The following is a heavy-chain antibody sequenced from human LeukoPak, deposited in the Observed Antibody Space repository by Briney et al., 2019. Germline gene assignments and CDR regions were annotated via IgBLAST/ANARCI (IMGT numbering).Heavy chain of an antibody. D-gene: IGHD6-13*01. CDR1: GFTVSSNY. CDR2: IYSGGST. CDR3: AKDMGYSSSWYGMDV. J-gene: IGHJ6*02. V-gene: IGHV3-53*05. Sequence: GGSLRLSCAASGFTVSSNYMSWVRQAPGKGLEWVSVIYSGGSTYYADSVKGRFTISRDNAKNSLYLQMNSLRAEDTALYYCAKDMGYSSSWYGMDVWGQGTTVTVSS.